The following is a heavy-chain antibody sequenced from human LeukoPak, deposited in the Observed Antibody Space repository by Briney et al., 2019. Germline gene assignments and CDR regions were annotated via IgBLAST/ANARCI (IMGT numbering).Heavy chain of an antibody. J-gene: IGHJ4*02. CDR1: GGTFSSYA. CDR2: IIPIFGTA. CDR3: ARESVGAAAGHPSFDY. V-gene: IGHV1-69*13. D-gene: IGHD6-13*01. Sequence: SVKVSCKASGGTFSSYAISWVRQAPGQGLEWMGGIIPIFGTANYAQKFQGRVTITADESTSTAYMELSSLRSEDTAVYYCARESVGAAAGHPSFDYWGQGTLVTVSS.